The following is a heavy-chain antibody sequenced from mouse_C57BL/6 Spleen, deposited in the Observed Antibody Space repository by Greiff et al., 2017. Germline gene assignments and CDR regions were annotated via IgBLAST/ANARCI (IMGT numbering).Heavy chain of an antibody. V-gene: IGHV2-2*01. Sequence: VQRVESGPGLVQPSQSLSITCTVSGFSLTSYGVHWVRQSPGKGLEWLGVIWSGGSTDYNAAFISRLSISKDNSKSQVFFKMNSLQADDTAIYYCARVYDYEDYAMGYWGQGTSVTVSS. CDR2: IWSGGST. CDR3: ARVYDYEDYAMGY. D-gene: IGHD2-4*01. CDR1: GFSLTSYG. J-gene: IGHJ4*01.